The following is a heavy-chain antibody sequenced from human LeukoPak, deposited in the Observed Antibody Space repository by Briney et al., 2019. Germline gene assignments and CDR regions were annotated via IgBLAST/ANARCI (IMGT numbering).Heavy chain of an antibody. CDR1: CGFISCYH. D-gene: IGHD6-19*01. V-gene: IGHV4-59*08. Sequence: KASALQIPTYSFFCGFISCYHRWLSQQPPREGLELIWFNYYNGNTNYNPSLKSRVTISVDTSKKQFSLKLNSVTAGNTAVYYCARSIPVAGFVSDYDYYGMDVWGQGTTVTVAS. J-gene: IGHJ6*02. CDR2: NYYNGNT. CDR3: ARSIPVAGFVSDYDYYGMDV.